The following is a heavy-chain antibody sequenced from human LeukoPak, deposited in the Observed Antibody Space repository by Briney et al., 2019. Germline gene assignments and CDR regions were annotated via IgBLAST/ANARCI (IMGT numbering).Heavy chain of an antibody. V-gene: IGHV3-30*02. Sequence: PGGSLRLSCAASGFTFSSYGMHWVRQAPGKGLEWVAFIRYDGSNKYYADSVKGRFTISRDNSKNTLYLQMNSLRAEDTAVYYCAKDSYCSSTSCYPDVWGKGTTVTVSS. CDR3: AKDSYCSSTSCYPDV. CDR1: GFTFSSYG. J-gene: IGHJ6*04. CDR2: IRYDGSNK. D-gene: IGHD2-2*01.